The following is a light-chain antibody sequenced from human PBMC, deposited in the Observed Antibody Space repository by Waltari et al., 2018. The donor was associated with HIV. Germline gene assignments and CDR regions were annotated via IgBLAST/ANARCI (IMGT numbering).Light chain of an antibody. CDR2: GNT. J-gene: IGLJ2*01. Sequence: QSVLSQPPSVSGAPGPNVTIACAGTISNVGAGFAVNWYQQFPGVAPRLVIYGNTHRPSGVTDRFSGSKSDTSASLAITGLRAEDEADYHCQSYDNTLGGVVFGGGTKLTVL. CDR3: QSYDNTLGGVV. CDR1: ISNVGAGFA. V-gene: IGLV1-40*01.